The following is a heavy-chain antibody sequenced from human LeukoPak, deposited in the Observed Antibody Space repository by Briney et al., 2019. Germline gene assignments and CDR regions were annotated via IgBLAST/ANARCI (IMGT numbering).Heavy chain of an antibody. CDR3: AAVDVDTAFP. D-gene: IGHD5-18*01. Sequence: GGSLRLSCAASGFTFSSYEMNWVRQAPGKGLEWVSYISSSGSTIYYADSVKGRFTISRDNAKNSLYLQMNSLRAEDTAVYYCAAVDVDTAFPWGQGTLVTVSS. CDR2: ISSSGSTI. J-gene: IGHJ5*02. CDR1: GFTFSSYE. V-gene: IGHV3-48*03.